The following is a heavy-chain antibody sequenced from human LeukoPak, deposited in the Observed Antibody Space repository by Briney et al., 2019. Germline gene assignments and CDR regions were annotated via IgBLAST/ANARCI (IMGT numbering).Heavy chain of an antibody. Sequence: PSETLSLTCTVSGGSVSDYYWSWIRQSPGKGLEWIGYIYYTGSTSYNPSLRSRVTMSADTSKNQFSLKLSSVTAADTAVYYCARHFRIAAAGTPRYNWFDPWGQGTLVTVSS. CDR1: GGSVSDYY. D-gene: IGHD6-13*01. J-gene: IGHJ5*02. V-gene: IGHV4-59*08. CDR2: IYYTGST. CDR3: ARHFRIAAAGTPRYNWFDP.